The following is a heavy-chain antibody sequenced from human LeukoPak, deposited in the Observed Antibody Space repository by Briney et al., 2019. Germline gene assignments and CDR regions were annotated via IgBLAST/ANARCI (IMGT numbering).Heavy chain of an antibody. CDR2: INPNSGGT. D-gene: IGHD6-13*01. Sequence: ASVKVSCKASGYTFTGYYMHWVRQAPGQGLEWMGWINPNSGGTNYAQKFQGRVTMTRDTSISTAYMELSRLRSDDTAVYYCARVSSSWYGSGAFDIWGQGTMVSVSS. CDR3: ARVSSSWYGSGAFDI. V-gene: IGHV1-2*02. CDR1: GYTFTGYY. J-gene: IGHJ3*02.